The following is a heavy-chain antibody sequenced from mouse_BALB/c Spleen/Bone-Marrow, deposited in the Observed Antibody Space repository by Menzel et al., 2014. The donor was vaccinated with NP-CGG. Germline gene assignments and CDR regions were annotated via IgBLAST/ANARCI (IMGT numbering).Heavy chain of an antibody. CDR2: ISYDGTN. J-gene: IGHJ4*01. CDR1: GYSITSGYY. CDR3: SRGLFLMDY. Sequence: ESGPGLVKPSQSLSLTCSVTGYSITSGYYWNWIRQSPGNKLEWMGYISYDGTNNYSPSLKNRFSITRDTSKNQFFLKLNSVTTEDTATYYCSRGLFLMDYWGQGTSVAVSS. V-gene: IGHV3-6*02.